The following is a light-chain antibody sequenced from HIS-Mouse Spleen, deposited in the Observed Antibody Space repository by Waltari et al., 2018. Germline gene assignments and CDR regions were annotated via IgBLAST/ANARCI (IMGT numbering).Light chain of an antibody. Sequence: QSALTPPAPVSGSPGQSITIPCTGTTSDVGGYNYVSWYQQHPGKAPKLMIYDVSNRPSGVSNRFSGSKSGNTASLTISGLQAEDEADYYCSSYTSSSFNVVFGGGTKLTVL. CDR1: TSDVGGYNY. J-gene: IGLJ2*01. CDR3: SSYTSSSFNVV. CDR2: DVS. V-gene: IGLV2-14*03.